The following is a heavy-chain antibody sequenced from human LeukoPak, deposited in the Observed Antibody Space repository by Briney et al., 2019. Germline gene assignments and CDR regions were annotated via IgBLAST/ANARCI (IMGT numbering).Heavy chain of an antibody. J-gene: IGHJ4*02. CDR1: GFTFSSYA. V-gene: IGHV3-23*01. D-gene: IGHD3-9*01. Sequence: PGGSLRLSCAASGFTFSSYAMSWVRQAPGKGLEWVSAISGSGGSTYYADSVKGRFTISRDNAKNSLYLQMNTLTDEDTAVYYCARPVSSGEGFDYWGQGTLVTVSS. CDR2: ISGSGGST. CDR3: ARPVSSGEGFDY.